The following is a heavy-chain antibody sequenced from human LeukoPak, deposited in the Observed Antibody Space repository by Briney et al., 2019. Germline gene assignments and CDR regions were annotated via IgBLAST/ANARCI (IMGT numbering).Heavy chain of an antibody. J-gene: IGHJ6*03. Sequence: GGSLRLXCAASGFTFSSYGMYWVRQAPGKGLEWVAVIRYDGSNKYYADSVKGRFTISRDNSKNTLYLQMNSLRAEDTAVYYCARSPMPSSSWGLTYYYYMDVWGKGTTVTVSS. CDR2: IRYDGSNK. V-gene: IGHV3-33*01. CDR3: ARSPMPSSSWGLTYYYYMDV. D-gene: IGHD6-6*01. CDR1: GFTFSSYG.